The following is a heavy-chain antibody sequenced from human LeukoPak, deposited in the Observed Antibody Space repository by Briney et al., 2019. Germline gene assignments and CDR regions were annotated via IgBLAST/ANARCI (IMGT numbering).Heavy chain of an antibody. CDR2: IQYYGSNK. V-gene: IGHV3-30*02. CDR1: GFTFSNYG. D-gene: IGHD2-2*01. Sequence: GGSLRLSCVASGFTFSNYGMHWVRQAPGKGLEWVAFIQYYGSNKSYADSEKGRFTISRDSSKNTLYLQVNSLRAEDTALYYCAKGKCSSTSCYLSYYFDYWGQGTLVTVSS. CDR3: AKGKCSSTSCYLSYYFDY. J-gene: IGHJ4*02.